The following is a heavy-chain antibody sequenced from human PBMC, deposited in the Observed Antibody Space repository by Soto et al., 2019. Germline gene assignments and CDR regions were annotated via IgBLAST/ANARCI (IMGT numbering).Heavy chain of an antibody. CDR3: AKTVVVSTRYFDS. D-gene: IGHD3-22*01. CDR1: GFTFSHYA. Sequence: PGGSLRLSCVASGFTFSHYAMSWVRQAPGKGLEWVSAITGDGRTYYADSVKGRFTIFSDNSKNTLFLQMNTLRAEDTAVYYCAKTVVVSTRYFDSWGQGTLVTVS. CDR2: ITGDGRT. J-gene: IGHJ4*02. V-gene: IGHV3-23*01.